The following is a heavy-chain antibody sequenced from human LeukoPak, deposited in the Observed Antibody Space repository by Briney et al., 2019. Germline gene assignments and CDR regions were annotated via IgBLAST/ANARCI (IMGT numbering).Heavy chain of an antibody. D-gene: IGHD3-3*01. V-gene: IGHV4-39*01. CDR2: IYYSGST. J-gene: IGHJ4*02. Sequence: SETLSLTCTVSGGSISSSSYYWGWIRQPPGKGLEWIGSIYYSGSTYYNPSLKSRVTISVDTSKNQFSLKLSSVTAADTAVYYCARRVLEWGIDYWGQGTLVTVSS. CDR3: ARRVLEWGIDY. CDR1: GGSISSSSYY.